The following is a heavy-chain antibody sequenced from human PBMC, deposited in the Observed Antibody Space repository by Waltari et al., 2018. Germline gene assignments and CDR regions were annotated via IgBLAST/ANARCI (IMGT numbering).Heavy chain of an antibody. CDR3: AGLPVFYGSGSYYSGWFDP. CDR2: IYTSGST. D-gene: IGHD3-10*01. Sequence: QVQLQESGPGLVKPSQTLSLTCPVSGGSISSGSYYWSWIRQPAGKGLEWIGRIYTSGSTNSNPSLKSRVTISVDTSKNQFSLKLSSVTAADTAVYYCAGLPVFYGSGSYYSGWFDPWGQGTLVTVSS. CDR1: GGSISSGSYY. V-gene: IGHV4-61*02. J-gene: IGHJ5*02.